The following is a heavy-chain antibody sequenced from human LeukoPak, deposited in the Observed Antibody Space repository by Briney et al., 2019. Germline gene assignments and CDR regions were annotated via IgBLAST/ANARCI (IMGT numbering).Heavy chain of an antibody. Sequence: SETLSLTCAVYGGSFSGYYWSWIRQPPGKGLEWIGEINHSGSTNYNPSLKSRVTISVDTSKNQFSLKLSSVTAADTAVYYCARSFDSSGYYYLGYWGQGTLVTVSS. D-gene: IGHD3-22*01. CDR1: GGSFSGYY. CDR3: ARSFDSSGYYYLGY. J-gene: IGHJ4*02. V-gene: IGHV4-34*01. CDR2: INHSGST.